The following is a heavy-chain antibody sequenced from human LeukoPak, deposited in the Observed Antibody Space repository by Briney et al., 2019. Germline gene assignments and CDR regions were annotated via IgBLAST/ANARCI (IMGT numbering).Heavy chain of an antibody. CDR1: GGSFSGYH. J-gene: IGHJ6*03. V-gene: IGHV4-34*01. CDR3: ARGNLVVVAAANRAHSYMDV. D-gene: IGHD2-2*01. CDR2: ITDTGNT. Sequence: SETLSLTCALYGGSFSGYHWTWIRQPPGKGLEWIGEITDTGNTNYNPSLKSRVTISADTSKTQFSLKLTSVTAADTAVYYCARGNLVVVAAANRAHSYMDVWAKGTTVTVSS.